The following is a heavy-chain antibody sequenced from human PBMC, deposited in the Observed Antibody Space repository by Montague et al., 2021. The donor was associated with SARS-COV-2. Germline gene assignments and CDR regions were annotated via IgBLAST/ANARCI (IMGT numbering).Heavy chain of an antibody. J-gene: IGHJ6*02. V-gene: IGHV4-34*01. CDR1: GGSFSGYY. CDR3: ARGSWHVVVVTAIRDGYYGMDV. Sequence: SETLSLTCAVYGGSFSGYYWSWLRQPPGKGLEWIGEINHSGSTNYNPSLKSRVTISVDTSKNQFSLKLSSVTAADTAVYYCARGSWHVVVVTAIRDGYYGMDVWGQGTTVTVSS. D-gene: IGHD2-21*02. CDR2: INHSGST.